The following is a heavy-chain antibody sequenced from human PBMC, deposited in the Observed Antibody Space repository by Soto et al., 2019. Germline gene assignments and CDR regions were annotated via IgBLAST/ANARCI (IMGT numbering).Heavy chain of an antibody. V-gene: IGHV4-34*01. CDR3: ARNLQGRI. D-gene: IGHD4-4*01. J-gene: IGHJ3*02. Sequence: SETLSLTCAVYGGSFSGYYWSWIRQPPGKGLEWIGEINHSGSTNYNPSLKSRVTISVDTSKNQFSLKLSSVTAADTAVYYCARNLQGRIWGQGTMVTVS. CDR2: INHSGST. CDR1: GGSFSGYY.